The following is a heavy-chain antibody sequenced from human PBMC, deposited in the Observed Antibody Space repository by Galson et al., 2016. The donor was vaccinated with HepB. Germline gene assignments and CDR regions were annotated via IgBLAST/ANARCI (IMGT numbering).Heavy chain of an antibody. Sequence: SLRLSCAASGFAFDDYWMSWVRQGPVKGLEWVANIHKDGNTKAYVGSVQGRFTISRDNAERSVSLQMDGLRPEDTAVYYCVRAVRTDYSGSWWDFWGQGIQVTVSS. CDR1: GFAFDDYW. CDR3: VRAVRTDYSGSWWDF. CDR2: IHKDGNTK. J-gene: IGHJ4*02. D-gene: IGHD6-13*01. V-gene: IGHV3-7*03.